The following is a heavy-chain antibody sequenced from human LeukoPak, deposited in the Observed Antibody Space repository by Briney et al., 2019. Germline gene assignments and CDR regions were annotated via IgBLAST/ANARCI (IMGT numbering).Heavy chain of an antibody. V-gene: IGHV3-74*01. CDR3: AARSSSDDY. CDR2: INTDGSDT. J-gene: IGHJ4*02. CDR1: GFTFSNYW. D-gene: IGHD6-6*01. Sequence: PGGSLRLSCAASGFTFSNYWMHWVRQAPGKGLVWVSRINTDGSDTSYADSVKGRFTISRDNAKNTLYLQMNSLRAEDTAVYYCAARSSSDDYWGQGTLVTVSS.